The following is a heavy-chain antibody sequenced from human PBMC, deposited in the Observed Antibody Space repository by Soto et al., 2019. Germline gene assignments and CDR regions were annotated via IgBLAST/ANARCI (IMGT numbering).Heavy chain of an antibody. CDR2: ISGSGGST. D-gene: IGHD3-10*01. V-gene: IGHV3-23*01. CDR3: ANGTMAPY. Sequence: GGSLRISCASSVFTFSIYAMSWVRQAPGKGLEWVSAISGSGGSTYYADSVKGRFTISRDNSKNTLYLQMNSLRAEDTAVYYCANGTMAPYWAQGTLVTVSS. J-gene: IGHJ4*02. CDR1: VFTFSIYA.